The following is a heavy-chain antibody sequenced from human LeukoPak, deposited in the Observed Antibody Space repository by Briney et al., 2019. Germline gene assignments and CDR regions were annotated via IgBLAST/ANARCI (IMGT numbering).Heavy chain of an antibody. CDR1: GGSISSYY. CDR2: IYYSGST. CDR3: ARAIPGYSSGRLFDY. Sequence: KTSETLSLTCTVSGGSISSYYWSWIRQPPGKGLEWFGYIYYSGSTNYNPSLKSRVTISVDTSKNQFSLKLSSVTAADTAVYYCARAIPGYSSGRLFDYWGQGTLVTVSS. V-gene: IGHV4-59*01. D-gene: IGHD6-19*01. J-gene: IGHJ4*02.